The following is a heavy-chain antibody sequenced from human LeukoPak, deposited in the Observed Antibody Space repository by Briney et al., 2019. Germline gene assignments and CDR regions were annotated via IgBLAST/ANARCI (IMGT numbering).Heavy chain of an antibody. CDR3: AKGVHGDHESPDFDY. J-gene: IGHJ4*02. V-gene: IGHV3-23*01. Sequence: GGSLRLSCAASGFTFSSYAMSWVRQAPGKGLEWVSAISGSGGSTYYADSVKGRFTISRDNSKNTLCLQMNSLRAEDTAVYYCAKGVHGDHESPDFDYWGQGTLVTVSS. CDR2: ISGSGGST. D-gene: IGHD4-17*01. CDR1: GFTFSSYA.